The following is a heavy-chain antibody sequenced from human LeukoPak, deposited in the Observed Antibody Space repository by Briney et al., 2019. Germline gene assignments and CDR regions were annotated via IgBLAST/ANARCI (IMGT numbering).Heavy chain of an antibody. D-gene: IGHD6-6*01. CDR3: ARGHSGSFDY. CDR2: ISSSGTTI. Sequence: GGSLRLSCAASGFTFSSYEMNWVRQAPGKGLEWVSYISSSGTTIYYADSVKGRFTISRDNAKNSLYLQMNSLRAEDTAVYHCARGHSGSFDYWGQGTLVTVSS. CDR1: GFTFSSYE. J-gene: IGHJ4*02. V-gene: IGHV3-48*03.